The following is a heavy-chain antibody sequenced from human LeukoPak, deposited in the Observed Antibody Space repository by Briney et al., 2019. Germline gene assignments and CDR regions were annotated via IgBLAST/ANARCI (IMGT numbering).Heavy chain of an antibody. CDR2: ISYDGSNK. CDR3: AREKIAAALDY. J-gene: IGHJ4*02. D-gene: IGHD6-25*01. Sequence: GGSLRLSCAASGFTFSSYAMHWVRQAPGKGLEWVAVISYDGSNKYYADSVKGRFTISRDNSKNTLYLQMNSLRAEDTAVYYCAREKIAAALDYWGQGTLVTVSS. V-gene: IGHV3-30-3*01. CDR1: GFTFSSYA.